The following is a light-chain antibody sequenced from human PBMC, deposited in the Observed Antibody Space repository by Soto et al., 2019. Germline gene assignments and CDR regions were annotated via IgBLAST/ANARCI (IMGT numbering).Light chain of an antibody. CDR2: GNT. Sequence: QYVLTQPPSVSGAPGQRVTIPCTGSRSNLGAGYGVHWYQQLPGTAPKLLIAGNTNRPSGVPDRFSASKSGTSASLTISGLQAEDEADYYCQSYDTSLSAVVFGGGTQLTVL. CDR3: QSYDTSLSAVV. V-gene: IGLV1-40*01. CDR1: RSNLGAGYG. J-gene: IGLJ2*01.